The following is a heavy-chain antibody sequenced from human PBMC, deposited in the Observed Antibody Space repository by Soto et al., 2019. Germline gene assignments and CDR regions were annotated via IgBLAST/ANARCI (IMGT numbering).Heavy chain of an antibody. J-gene: IGHJ5*02. CDR2: IYYSGST. CDR1: GGSISSGDYY. D-gene: IGHD3-3*01. CDR3: ARWWSGSRQGFDP. Sequence: QVQLQESGPGLVKPSQTLSLTCTVSGGSISSGDYYWSWIRQHPGKGVEWIGYIYYSGSTYYTPSLKSRVTISVDTSKNQFSLKLSSVTAADTAVYYCARWWSGSRQGFDPWGQGTLVTVSS. V-gene: IGHV4-31*03.